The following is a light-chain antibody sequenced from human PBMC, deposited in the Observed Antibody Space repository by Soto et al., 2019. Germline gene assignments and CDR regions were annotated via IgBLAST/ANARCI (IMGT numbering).Light chain of an antibody. CDR1: QTISSGF. CDR2: DAS. CDR3: QQYSSSPRT. J-gene: IGKJ5*01. Sequence: VLTQSPGILSLSTGDRATLSCRASQTISSGFLAWCQQKVGQAPRLLIYDASNRATGVPDRFSGSGSGTDFSLTISRLEPEDFAVYHCQQYSSSPRTFGQGRRLEIK. V-gene: IGKV3-20*01.